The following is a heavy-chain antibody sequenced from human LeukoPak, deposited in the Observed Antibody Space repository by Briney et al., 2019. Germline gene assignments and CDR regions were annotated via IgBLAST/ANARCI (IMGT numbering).Heavy chain of an antibody. Sequence: KPGGSQRLSCAASGFTLSSYSMNWVRQAPGKGLEWVSSISSSSSYIYYADSVKGRFTISRDNAKNSLYLQMNSLRAEDTAVYYCARGTRLRQATTAPEAGYWGQGTLVAVSS. V-gene: IGHV3-21*01. CDR2: ISSSSSYI. J-gene: IGHJ4*02. D-gene: IGHD5-12*01. CDR3: ARGTRLRQATTAPEAGY. CDR1: GFTLSSYS.